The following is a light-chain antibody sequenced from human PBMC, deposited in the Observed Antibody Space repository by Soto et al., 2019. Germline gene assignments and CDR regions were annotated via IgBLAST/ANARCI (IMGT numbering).Light chain of an antibody. CDR3: QQYGTSPRT. CDR2: GAS. CDR1: QSVRSTH. Sequence: DIVMKQSAGTPSRNTGARATLSRRASQSVRSTHLAWYQLKPGQAPRLFIYGASSRATGIPDRFSGSGSGTDFTLTISRLEPEDFAVYICQQYGTSPRTFGQGTRLEIK. V-gene: IGKV3-20*01. J-gene: IGKJ5*01.